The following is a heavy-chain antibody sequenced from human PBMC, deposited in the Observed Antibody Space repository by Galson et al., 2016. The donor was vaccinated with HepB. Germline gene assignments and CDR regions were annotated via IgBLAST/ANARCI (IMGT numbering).Heavy chain of an antibody. CDR3: VRGSFQGVFSPFDH. V-gene: IGHV3-74*01. Sequence: SLRLSCAASGFSLSNYWMHWVRQAPGKGLVWVSRIFSGENRAYADSVQGRFTITRDNGKNMLYLQMDILTAEDTAVYYCVRGSFQGVFSPFDHWGQGVLVTVTS. D-gene: IGHD3-16*01. CDR2: IFSGENR. J-gene: IGHJ4*01. CDR1: GFSLSNYW.